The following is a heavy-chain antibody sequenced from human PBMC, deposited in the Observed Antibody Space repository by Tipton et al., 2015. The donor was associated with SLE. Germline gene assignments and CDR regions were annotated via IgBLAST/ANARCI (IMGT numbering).Heavy chain of an antibody. J-gene: IGHJ4*02. V-gene: IGHV3-11*03. D-gene: IGHD6-13*01. Sequence: SLRLSCAASGFSFSNFYMSWVRQAPGQGLEWVSYISISGSFTNYADSVKGRFTISRDNAKNSLHLQMNSLRAEDTAVYYCANTRIAAAGTFDYWGQGTLVTVSS. CDR2: ISISGSFT. CDR1: GFSFSNFY. CDR3: ANTRIAAAGTFDY.